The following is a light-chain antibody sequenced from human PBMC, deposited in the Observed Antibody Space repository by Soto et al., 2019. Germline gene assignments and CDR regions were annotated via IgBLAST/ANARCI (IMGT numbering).Light chain of an antibody. CDR1: QSVDSW. V-gene: IGKV1-5*03. Sequence: DIQMTQSPSTLSASIGDRVTITCRTSQSVDSWFAWYQQKPGKAPKLLIYKASSLQTGVPSRFSGSGSGTEFTLTISSLQPDDFATYYCQHYNDYSRMFGQGTKVEIK. J-gene: IGKJ1*01. CDR2: KAS. CDR3: QHYNDYSRM.